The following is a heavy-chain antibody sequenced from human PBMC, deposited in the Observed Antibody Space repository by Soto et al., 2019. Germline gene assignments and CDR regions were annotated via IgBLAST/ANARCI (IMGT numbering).Heavy chain of an antibody. J-gene: IGHJ6*02. D-gene: IGHD4-17*01. V-gene: IGHV3-23*01. CDR1: EFTLSSYA. Sequence: GSLRLSCATSEFTLSSYAMSWVRQAPGKGLEWVSAISGSGGSTYYADSVKGRFTISRDNSKNTLYLQMNSLRAEDTAVYYCANCYGDLYYYYGMDVWGQGTTVTVSS. CDR2: ISGSGGST. CDR3: ANCYGDLYYYYGMDV.